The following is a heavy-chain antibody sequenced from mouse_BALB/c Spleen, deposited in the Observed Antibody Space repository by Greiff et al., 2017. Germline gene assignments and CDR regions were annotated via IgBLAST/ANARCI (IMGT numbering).Heavy chain of an antibody. D-gene: IGHD1-1*01. Sequence: QVQLQQSGAELVRPGTSVKISCKASGYTFTNYWLGWVKQRPGHGLEWIGDIYPGGGYTNYNEKFKGKATLTADTSSSTAYMQLSSLTSEDSAVYFCARDYGSSNWYFDVWGAGTTVTVSS. CDR2: IYPGGGYT. CDR3: ARDYGSSNWYFDV. CDR1: GYTFTNYW. V-gene: IGHV1-63*02. J-gene: IGHJ1*01.